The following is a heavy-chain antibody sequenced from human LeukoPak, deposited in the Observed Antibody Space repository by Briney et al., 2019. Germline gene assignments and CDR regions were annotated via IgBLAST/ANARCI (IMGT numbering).Heavy chain of an antibody. J-gene: IGHJ4*02. V-gene: IGHV4-59*01. CDR2: IYYSGST. CDR1: GGSISSYY. D-gene: IGHD6-6*01. Sequence: SETLPLTCTVSGGSISSYYWSWIRQPPGKGLEWIGYIYYSGSTNYNPSLKSRVTISVDTSKNQFSLKLSSVTAADTAVYYCARLSSSSSPFFDYWGQGTLVTVSS. CDR3: ARLSSSSSPFFDY.